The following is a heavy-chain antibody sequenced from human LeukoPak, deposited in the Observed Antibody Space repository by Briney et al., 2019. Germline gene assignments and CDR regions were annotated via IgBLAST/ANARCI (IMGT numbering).Heavy chain of an antibody. Sequence: SETLSLTCAVYGGSFSGYYWSWIRQPPGKGLEWIGEINHSGSTNYNPSLKSRVTISVDTSKNQFSLKLSSVTAADTAVYYCARGIRTLKYSSGWYRGEFGYWGQGTLVTVSS. D-gene: IGHD6-19*01. CDR3: ARGIRTLKYSSGWYRGEFGY. CDR2: INHSGST. J-gene: IGHJ4*02. CDR1: GGSFSGYY. V-gene: IGHV4-34*01.